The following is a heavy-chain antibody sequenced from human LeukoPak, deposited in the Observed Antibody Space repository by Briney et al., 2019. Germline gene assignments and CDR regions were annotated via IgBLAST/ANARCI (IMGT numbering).Heavy chain of an antibody. CDR1: GFTFSSYW. Sequence: GSLRLSCAASGFTFSSYWMSWIRQPAGKGLEWIGRVYTSGSTDYNPSLKSRVTISFDTTKNQFSLNLSSVTAADTAVYYCARDAPPAYCSGGSCYFDYWGQGTLVTVSS. CDR3: ARDAPPAYCSGGSCYFDY. D-gene: IGHD2-15*01. V-gene: IGHV4-4*07. J-gene: IGHJ4*02. CDR2: VYTSGST.